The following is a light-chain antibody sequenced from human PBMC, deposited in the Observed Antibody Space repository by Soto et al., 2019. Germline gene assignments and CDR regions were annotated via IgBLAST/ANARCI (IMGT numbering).Light chain of an antibody. Sequence: QSALTQPASVSGSPGQSSTISCTGTSSDVGGYNYVSWYQQHPGKAHKLMIYDVSNRPSGVSNRFSGSKSGNTASLTISGLQAEDEADYYCSSYTSSSTRVFGTGTSSPS. CDR1: SSDVGGYNY. CDR3: SSYTSSSTRV. J-gene: IGLJ1*01. V-gene: IGLV2-14*01. CDR2: DVS.